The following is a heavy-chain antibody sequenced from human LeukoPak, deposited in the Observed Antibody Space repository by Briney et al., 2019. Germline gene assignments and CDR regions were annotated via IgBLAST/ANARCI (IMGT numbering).Heavy chain of an antibody. D-gene: IGHD5-12*01. CDR1: GGSISSNY. CDR3: ARDSNSGYDFDY. Sequence: SETLSLTCTVSGGSISSNYWSWIRQPPGKGLEWIGGYLHYSVSTNYNPSLKSRVTISVDTSKNQFSLKLSSVTAADTAVYYCARDSNSGYDFDYWGQGTLVTVSS. J-gene: IGHJ4*02. V-gene: IGHV4-59*01. CDR2: LHYSVST.